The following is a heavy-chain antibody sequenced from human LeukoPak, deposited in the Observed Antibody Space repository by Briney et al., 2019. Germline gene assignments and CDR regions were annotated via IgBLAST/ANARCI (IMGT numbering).Heavy chain of an antibody. Sequence: PGGSLRLSCAGSGFNFNNAWMSWVRQAPGKGLEWVGRIKSKIDAETTDYVAPVKGRFTISRDDSKNTLYLQMNSLKIEDTAVYYCTTHGGYSSSPWTGGYWGQGTLVTVS. CDR3: TTHGGYSSSPWTGGY. V-gene: IGHV3-15*01. D-gene: IGHD6-6*01. J-gene: IGHJ4*02. CDR2: IKSKIDAETT. CDR1: GFNFNNAW.